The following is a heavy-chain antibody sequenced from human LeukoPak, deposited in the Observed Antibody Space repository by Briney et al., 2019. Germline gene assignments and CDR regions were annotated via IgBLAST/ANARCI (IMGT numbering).Heavy chain of an antibody. D-gene: IGHD3-3*01. J-gene: IGHJ4*02. CDR3: AKDGYDFWSGPCLFDY. CDR1: GFTFSSYA. V-gene: IGHV3-23*01. Sequence: GGSLRLSCAASGFTFSSYAMSWVRQAPGKGLEWVSAISASGGTTYYADSVKGRFTISRDNTKNTLYLQMNSLRAEDTAVYYCAKDGYDFWSGPCLFDYWGQGTLVTVSS. CDR2: ISASGGTT.